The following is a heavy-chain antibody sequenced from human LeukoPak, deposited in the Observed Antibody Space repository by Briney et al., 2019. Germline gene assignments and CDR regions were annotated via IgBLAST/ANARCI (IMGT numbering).Heavy chain of an antibody. CDR1: GGSISSYY. CDR2: IYYSGST. D-gene: IGHD3-10*01. Sequence: SETLSLTCTVSGGSISSYYWSWIRQPPGKGLEWIGYIYYSGSTNYNPSLKSRVTISVDTSKNQFSLKLSSVTAADTAVYYCASHSLWFGTISSDYWGQGTLVTVSS. CDR3: ASHSLWFGTISSDY. V-gene: IGHV4-59*01. J-gene: IGHJ4*02.